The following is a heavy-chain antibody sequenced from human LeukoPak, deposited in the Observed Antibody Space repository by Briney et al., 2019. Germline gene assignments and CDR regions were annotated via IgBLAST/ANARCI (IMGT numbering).Heavy chain of an antibody. CDR2: IKQDGSEK. CDR1: GFTFSSYW. CDR3: AAGVYSGSYVYNEN. J-gene: IGHJ4*02. D-gene: IGHD1-26*01. Sequence: GGSLRLSCAASGFTFSSYWMSWVRQAPGKGLEWVANIKQDGSEKYYVDSVKGRFTISRDNAKNSLYLQMNSLRAEDTAVYYCAAGVYSGSYVYNENWGQGTLVTVSS. V-gene: IGHV3-7*03.